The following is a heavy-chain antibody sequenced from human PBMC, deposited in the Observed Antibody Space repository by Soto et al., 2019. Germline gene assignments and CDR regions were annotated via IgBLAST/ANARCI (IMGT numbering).Heavy chain of an antibody. J-gene: IGHJ6*02. CDR3: ARSLTEGYCTITGCYTRPLYGMDV. V-gene: IGHV1-2*02. Sequence: ASVKVSCKASGYTFSGYYIHWLREAPGQGLEWMGWINPNSGGTNYAQKFQGRVTVTRDTPTSTAYMELSRLTSDDTAVYYCARSLTEGYCTITGCYTRPLYGMDVWGQGTTVTVSS. D-gene: IGHD2-2*02. CDR2: INPNSGGT. CDR1: GYTFSGYY.